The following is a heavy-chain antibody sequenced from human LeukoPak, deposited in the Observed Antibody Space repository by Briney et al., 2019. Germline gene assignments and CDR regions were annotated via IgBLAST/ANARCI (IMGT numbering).Heavy chain of an antibody. CDR3: ARRIAASGTAFDY. V-gene: IGHV4-59*01. CDR1: GGSISRYY. J-gene: IGHJ4*02. CDR2: IYYTGST. Sequence: SQTLSLTCNVSGGSISRYYWNWIRQPPGKGLEWIGYIYYTGSTSYNPSLKSRVTISVDTSKMQLSLKLSPVTAADTAVYYCARRIAASGTAFDYWGQGTLVTVSS. D-gene: IGHD6-13*01.